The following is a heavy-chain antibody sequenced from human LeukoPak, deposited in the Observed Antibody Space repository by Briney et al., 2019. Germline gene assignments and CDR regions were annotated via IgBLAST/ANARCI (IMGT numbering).Heavy chain of an antibody. CDR3: ARDLARCYDFWSGYYIRETT. V-gene: IGHV4-30-4*01. Sequence: SQTLSLTCTVSGGSISSGDYYWSWIRQPPGKGLEWIGYIYYSGSAYYNPSLKSRVTISVDTSKNQFSLKLSSVTAADTAVYYCARDLARCYDFWSGYYIRETTWGQGTLVTVSS. J-gene: IGHJ5*02. CDR1: GGSISSGDYY. CDR2: IYYSGSA. D-gene: IGHD3-3*01.